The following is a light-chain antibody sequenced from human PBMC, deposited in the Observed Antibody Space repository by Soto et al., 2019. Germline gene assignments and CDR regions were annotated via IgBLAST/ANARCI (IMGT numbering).Light chain of an antibody. CDR2: SNN. CDR3: AAWDDSLNGFYV. V-gene: IGLV1-44*01. J-gene: IGLJ1*01. CDR1: RSSIGSNT. Sequence: QSVLTQPPSASGTPGQRVTISCSGSRSSIGSNTINWYQHLPGTAPKLLIYSNNHRPSGVPDRISGSKSGTSASLAISGLQSEDEADYYCAAWDDSLNGFYVFGTGTKLT.